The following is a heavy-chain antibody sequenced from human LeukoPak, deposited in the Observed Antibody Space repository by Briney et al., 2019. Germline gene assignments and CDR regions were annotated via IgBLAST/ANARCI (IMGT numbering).Heavy chain of an antibody. CDR1: GYTFTSYD. V-gene: IGHV1-8*03. Sequence: GASVKVSCKASGYTFTSYDINWVRQATGQGLEWMGWMNPNSGNTGYAQKFQGRVTITRNTSISTAYMELSSLRSEDTAVYYCARDRDWNSGFDYWGQGTLVTVSS. D-gene: IGHD1-7*01. CDR3: ARDRDWNSGFDY. CDR2: MNPNSGNT. J-gene: IGHJ4*02.